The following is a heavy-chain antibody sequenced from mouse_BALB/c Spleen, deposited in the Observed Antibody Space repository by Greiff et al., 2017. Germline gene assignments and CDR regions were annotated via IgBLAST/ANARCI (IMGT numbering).Heavy chain of an antibody. V-gene: IGHV10-1*02. Sequence: EVKVVESGGGLVQPKGSLKLSCAASGFTFNTYAMNWVRQAPGKGLEWVARIRSKSNNYATYYADSVKDRFTISRDDSQSMLYLQMNNLKTEDTAMYYCVRLSYYRYDGDYYAMDYWGQGTSVTVSS. CDR2: IRSKSNNYAT. CDR1: GFTFNTYA. J-gene: IGHJ4*01. CDR3: VRLSYYRYDGDYYAMDY. D-gene: IGHD2-14*01.